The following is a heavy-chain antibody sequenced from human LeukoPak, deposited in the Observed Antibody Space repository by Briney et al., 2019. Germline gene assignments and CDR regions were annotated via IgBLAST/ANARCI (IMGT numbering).Heavy chain of an antibody. CDR2: ISGSGGRT. CDR3: AKAVTIHYYYYGMDV. D-gene: IGHD4-17*01. CDR1: GFTVSSNY. J-gene: IGHJ6*02. Sequence: PGGSLRLSCAASGFTVSSNYMSWVRQAPGKGLEWVSGISGSGGRTYYADSVKGRFTISRDNSKNTLYLQMNSLRPEDTAVYYCAKAVTIHYYYYGMDVWGQGTTVTVSS. V-gene: IGHV3-23*01.